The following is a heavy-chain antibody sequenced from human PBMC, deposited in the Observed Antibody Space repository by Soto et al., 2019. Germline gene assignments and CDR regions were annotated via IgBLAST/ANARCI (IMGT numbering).Heavy chain of an antibody. D-gene: IGHD1-1*01. CDR1: GYTFTSYD. V-gene: IGHV1-8*01. CDR2: MNPNSGNT. Sequence: ASVKVSCKASGYTFTSYDINWVRQATGQGLEWMGWMNPNSGNTGYAQKFQGRVTMTRNTSISTAYMELSSLRSEDTAVYYCARGRLERPRYYYYYMGVWGKGTKVTVSS. CDR3: ARGRLERPRYYYYYMGV. J-gene: IGHJ6*03.